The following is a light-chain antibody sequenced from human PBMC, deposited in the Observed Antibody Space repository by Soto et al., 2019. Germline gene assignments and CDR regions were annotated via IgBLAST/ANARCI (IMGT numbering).Light chain of an antibody. J-gene: IGLJ2*01. CDR1: SSDVGGYNY. CDR3: SSYTSSSTLVV. V-gene: IGLV2-14*01. Sequence: QSALTQPASVSGSPGQSITISCTGTSSDVGGYNYVSWYQQHPGKAPKLMIYDVSNRPSGVSNRFSGSKSGNTASLTISGLQAEDEADYYCSSYTSSSTLVVFGVGTQLTVL. CDR2: DVS.